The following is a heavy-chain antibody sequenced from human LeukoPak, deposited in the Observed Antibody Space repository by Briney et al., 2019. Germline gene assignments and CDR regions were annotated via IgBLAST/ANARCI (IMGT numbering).Heavy chain of an antibody. D-gene: IGHD3-22*01. CDR1: GETFSDYY. J-gene: IGHJ4*02. CDR2: INHSGVK. V-gene: IGHV4-34*08. Sequence: SETLSLTCAVYGETFSDYYSSWIRQSPGKGLEWIGDINHSGVKKYNPSLMSRVTISVDTSKKQFSLKRNYMTAADGAVYFFSGGHYDSSGYYFRGVDYWGQGTLVTVSS. CDR3: SGGHYDSSGYYFRGVDY.